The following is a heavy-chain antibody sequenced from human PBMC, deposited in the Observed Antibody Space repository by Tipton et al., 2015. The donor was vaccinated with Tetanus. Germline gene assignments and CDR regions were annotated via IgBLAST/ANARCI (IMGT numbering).Heavy chain of an antibody. J-gene: IGHJ3*02. CDR1: GDSVSSSRYY. CDR2: VYFSGST. CDR3: ARIGWPENNKPGFDI. D-gene: IGHD1/OR15-1a*01. V-gene: IGHV4-39*07. Sequence: TLSLTCTVSGDSVSSSRYYWGWVRQPPGKGLEWIGSVYFSGSTYHNPSLKSRVTLSVDTSKNQFSLQMSSVTAADTAVYYCARIGWPENNKPGFDIWGQGTMVTVSS.